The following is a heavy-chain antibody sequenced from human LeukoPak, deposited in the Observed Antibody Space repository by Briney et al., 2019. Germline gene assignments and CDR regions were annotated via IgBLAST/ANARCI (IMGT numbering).Heavy chain of an antibody. CDR1: GFTFSSCE. CDR3: ARDSYRAELPFDY. V-gene: IGHV3-48*03. Sequence: GGSLRLSCAASGFTFSSCEMNWVRQAPGKGLEWVSYISSSGSTIYYADSVKGRFTISRDNAKSSLYLQMNSLRAEDTAVYYCARDSYRAELPFDYWGQGTLVTVSS. CDR2: ISSSGSTI. D-gene: IGHD1-7*01. J-gene: IGHJ4*02.